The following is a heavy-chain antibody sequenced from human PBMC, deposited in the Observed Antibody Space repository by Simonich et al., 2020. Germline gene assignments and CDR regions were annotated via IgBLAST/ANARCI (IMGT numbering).Heavy chain of an antibody. V-gene: IGHV4-38-2*01. D-gene: IGHD6-13*01. J-gene: IGHJ6*02. CDR3: ARVGYSNYYYYGMDV. CDR1: GYSISSGYY. CDR2: IYHSGST. Sequence: QVQLQESGPGLVKPSETLSLTCAVSGYSISSGYYWGWIRQPPGKGLDGIVSIYHSGSTYYNPSLKSRVTISVDTSKNQFSLKLSSVTAADTAVYYCARVGYSNYYYYGMDVWGQGTTVTVSS.